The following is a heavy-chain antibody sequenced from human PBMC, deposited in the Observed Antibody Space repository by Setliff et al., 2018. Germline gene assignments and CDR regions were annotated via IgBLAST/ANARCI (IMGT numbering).Heavy chain of an antibody. CDR3: ARRDPTGYYGYSFDF. Sequence: PSETLSLTCTVSGDSIRRSTYYWGWIRPSPGKGLDWIATVDHSGNAFYNPSLKSRVIISVDTSKNQVSLRLTSVSAADTAVYFCARRDPTGYYGYSFDFWGQGTLVTVSS. J-gene: IGHJ4*02. CDR2: VDHSGNA. D-gene: IGHD3-9*01. V-gene: IGHV4-39*01. CDR1: GDSIRRSTYY.